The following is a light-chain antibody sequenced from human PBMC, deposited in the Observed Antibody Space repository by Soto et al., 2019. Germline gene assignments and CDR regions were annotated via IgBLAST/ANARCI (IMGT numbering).Light chain of an antibody. V-gene: IGKV1-5*01. Sequence: DIQMTQSPSTLSAFVGYRVTITCRASQSVSSSLAWYQQKPGKAPKRLIYYASTLESGVPSRFSGSGYGTEFTLSSISLLLGDFATYYCQQYASFSAYTFGQGTRLEIK. J-gene: IGKJ2*01. CDR1: QSVSSS. CDR3: QQYASFSAYT. CDR2: YAS.